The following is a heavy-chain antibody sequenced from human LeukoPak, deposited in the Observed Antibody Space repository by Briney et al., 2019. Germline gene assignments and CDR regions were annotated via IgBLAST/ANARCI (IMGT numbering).Heavy chain of an antibody. V-gene: IGHV3-9*01. Sequence: GGSLRLSCAASGFTFDDYAMHWVRQAPGKGLEWVSGISWNSGSMDYADSVKGRFTISRDNSKNTLYLQMNSLRAEDTAVYYCARERAVAVSHYYYGMDVWGQGTTVTVSS. CDR2: ISWNSGSM. D-gene: IGHD6-19*01. CDR1: GFTFDDYA. CDR3: ARERAVAVSHYYYGMDV. J-gene: IGHJ6*02.